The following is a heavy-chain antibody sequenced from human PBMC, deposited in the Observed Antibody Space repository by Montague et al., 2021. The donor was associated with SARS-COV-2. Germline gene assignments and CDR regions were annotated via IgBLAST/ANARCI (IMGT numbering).Heavy chain of an antibody. Sequence: SETLSLTCVVSNGSISSNEWWSWVRQAPGKGLEWIGEIYHTGGTNYNPSLRSRVTISLDKFENQFSLKLTAVTAADTAVYYCARLGGLIGRPPAGYNWCDPWGQGTLVSVSS. CDR2: IYHTGGT. D-gene: IGHD3-22*01. CDR1: NGSISSNEW. V-gene: IGHV4-4*02. CDR3: ARLGGLIGRPPAGYNWCDP. J-gene: IGHJ5*02.